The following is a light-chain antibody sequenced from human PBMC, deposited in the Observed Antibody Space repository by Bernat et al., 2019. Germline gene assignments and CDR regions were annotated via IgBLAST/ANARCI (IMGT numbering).Light chain of an antibody. CDR1: SSDVGGYNF. CDR2: DVG. J-gene: IGLJ1*01. Sequence: QSVLTQPASVSGSPGQSITISCTGTSSDVGGYNFVSWYQQHPGKAPKVMIYDVGNRPSGISNRFSGSKSGNTASLTISGLQAEDEADYYCSSYTSSSTIYVFGTGTKVTVL. CDR3: SSYTSSSTIYV. V-gene: IGLV2-14*03.